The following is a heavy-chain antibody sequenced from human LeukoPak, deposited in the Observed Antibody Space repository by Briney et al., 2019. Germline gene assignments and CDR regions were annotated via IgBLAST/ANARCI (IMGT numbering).Heavy chain of an antibody. CDR2: ISAYNGNT. D-gene: IGHD3-9*01. J-gene: IGHJ4*02. CDR1: GYTFTTYG. Sequence: ASVKVSCKASGYTFTTYGISWVRQAPGQGLEWMGWISAYNGNTNYAQKLQGRVTITTDTSTSTAYMELRGLRSDDTAVYYCARVLEYYDILTGYYLDYWGQGTLVTVSS. V-gene: IGHV1-18*01. CDR3: ARVLEYYDILTGYYLDY.